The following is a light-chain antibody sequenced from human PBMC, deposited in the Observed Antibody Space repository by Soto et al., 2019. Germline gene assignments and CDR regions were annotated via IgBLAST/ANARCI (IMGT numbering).Light chain of an antibody. V-gene: IGLV6-57*04. CDR2: ENN. CDR1: SGSIANNY. CDR3: QSYDLDFVV. Sequence: NFMLTQPHSVSESPGKTLSISCTRSSGSIANNYVQWYQQRPGSAPTTVIYENNQRLSGVPDRFSGSTDGSSNSASLTISGLQTEDEADYYCQSYDLDFVVFGGGTTLTVL. J-gene: IGLJ2*01.